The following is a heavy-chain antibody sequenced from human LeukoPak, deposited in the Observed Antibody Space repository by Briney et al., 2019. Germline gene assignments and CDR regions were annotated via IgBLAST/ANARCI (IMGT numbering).Heavy chain of an antibody. Sequence: PGRSLRLSCAASGFTFSSYAMHWVRQAPGKGLEWVAVISYDGSNKYYADSVKGRFTISRDNSKNTLYLQMNSLRAEDTAVYYCARGGQLGYCSSTSCPLYYYYYMDVWGKGTTVTVSS. V-gene: IGHV3-30-3*01. J-gene: IGHJ6*03. CDR3: ARGGQLGYCSSTSCPLYYYYYMDV. D-gene: IGHD2-2*01. CDR2: ISYDGSNK. CDR1: GFTFSSYA.